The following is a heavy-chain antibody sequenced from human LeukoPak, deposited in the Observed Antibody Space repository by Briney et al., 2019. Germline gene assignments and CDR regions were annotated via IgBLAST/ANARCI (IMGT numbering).Heavy chain of an antibody. CDR2: ISSSSSYI. Sequence: GGSLRLSCALSGFTLSSYSMNCVRQAPGRGLEWFSSISSSSSYIYHADSVKGRFTISRDNAKNSLYLQMNSLRGEDTAVYYCMVTSDSFDIGGQGTMVTVSS. CDR3: MVTSDSFDI. CDR1: GFTLSSYS. V-gene: IGHV3-21*01. D-gene: IGHD4-23*01. J-gene: IGHJ3*02.